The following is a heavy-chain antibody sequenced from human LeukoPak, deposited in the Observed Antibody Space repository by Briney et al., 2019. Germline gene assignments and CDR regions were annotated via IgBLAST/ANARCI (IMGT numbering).Heavy chain of an antibody. CDR2: ISYDGSNK. D-gene: IGHD3-22*01. J-gene: IGHJ4*02. Sequence: GGSLRLSCAASGFTFSSYAMHWVRQAPGKGLEWVAVISYDGSNKYYADSVKGRFTISRDNSKNPLYLQMNSLRAEDTAVYYCARGSNYYDSSYFDYWGQGTLVTVSS. CDR1: GFTFSSYA. V-gene: IGHV3-30-3*01. CDR3: ARGSNYYDSSYFDY.